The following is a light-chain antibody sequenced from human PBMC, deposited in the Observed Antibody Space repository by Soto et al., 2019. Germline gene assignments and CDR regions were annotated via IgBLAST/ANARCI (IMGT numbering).Light chain of an antibody. CDR2: EVT. J-gene: IGLJ3*02. CDR3: SSYASSGTLL. V-gene: IGLV2-14*01. Sequence: QSALAQPASVSGSPGQSITISCTGTRTDIGVYNFVSWYQQHPGKAPKLMIYEVTSRPSGVSDRFSGSKSDSTASLTISGPQAEEEADYYCSSYASSGTLLFGGGTKLTVL. CDR1: RTDIGVYNF.